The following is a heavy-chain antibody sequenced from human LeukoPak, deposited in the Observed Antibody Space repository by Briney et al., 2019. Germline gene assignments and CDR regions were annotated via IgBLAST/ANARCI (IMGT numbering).Heavy chain of an antibody. Sequence: GASVKVSCKASGYTFTSYGISWVRQAPGQGLEWMGWISAYNGNTNYAQKLQGRVTMTTDTSTSTAYMELRSLRSDDTAVYYCAREGVRGVFLIKRGAFDIWGQGTMVTVSS. CDR2: ISAYNGNT. D-gene: IGHD3-10*01. CDR1: GYTFTSYG. J-gene: IGHJ3*02. V-gene: IGHV1-18*01. CDR3: AREGVRGVFLIKRGAFDI.